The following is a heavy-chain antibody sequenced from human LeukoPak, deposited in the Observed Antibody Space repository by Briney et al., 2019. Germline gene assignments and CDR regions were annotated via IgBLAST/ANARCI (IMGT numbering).Heavy chain of an antibody. V-gene: IGHV1-18*01. CDR2: ISAYNGNT. J-gene: IGHJ4*02. D-gene: IGHD2-2*02. CDR3: ATDPDCSSTSCYTDY. Sequence: GASVKVSCKASGYTFTSYGISWVRQAPGKGLEWMGWISAYNGNTNYAQKLQGRVTMTTDTSTSTVYMELSRLRSDDTAVYYCATDPDCSSTSCYTDYWGQGTLVTVSS. CDR1: GYTFTSYG.